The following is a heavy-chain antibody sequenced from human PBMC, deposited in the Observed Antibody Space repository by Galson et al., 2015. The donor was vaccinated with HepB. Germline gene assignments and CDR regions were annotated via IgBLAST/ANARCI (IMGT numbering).Heavy chain of an antibody. D-gene: IGHD2-2*01. V-gene: IGHV3-30-3*01. CDR1: GFTFSSYA. CDR3: ARAITTIVVVPAAVH. Sequence: SLRLSCAASGFTFSSYAMHWVRQAPGKGLEWVAVISYDGSNKYYADSVKGRFTISRDNSKNTLYLQMNSLRAEDTAVYYCARAITTIVVVPAAVHWGQGTLVTVSS. J-gene: IGHJ4*02. CDR2: ISYDGSNK.